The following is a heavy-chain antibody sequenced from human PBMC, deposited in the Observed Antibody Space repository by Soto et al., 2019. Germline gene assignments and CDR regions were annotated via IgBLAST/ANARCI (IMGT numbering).Heavy chain of an antibody. V-gene: IGHV3-33*01. CDR3: ARGGLTSREQQLVEFSMDV. J-gene: IGHJ6*02. D-gene: IGHD6-13*01. Sequence: QVQLVESGGGVVQPGRSLRLSCAASGFTFTSYGMHWVRQAPGKGLEWVAVIWYDGSNKYYADSVKGRFTISRDNTKNTLYLQMNSLRAEDTAAYYCARGGLTSREQQLVEFSMDVWGQGTTVTVSS. CDR1: GFTFTSYG. CDR2: IWYDGSNK.